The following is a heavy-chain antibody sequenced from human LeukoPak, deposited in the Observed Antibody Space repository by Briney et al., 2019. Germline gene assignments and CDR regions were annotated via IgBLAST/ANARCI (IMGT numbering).Heavy chain of an antibody. D-gene: IGHD1-7*01. CDR1: GGSTSSSSYY. Sequence: PSETLSLTCTVSGGSTSSSSYYWGWIRQPPGKGLEWIGSIYYSGSTYYNPSLKSRVTISVDTAKNQFSLKLSTGTAADTAVYYCAGRNGNYAPLDYWGQRTPVT. J-gene: IGHJ4*02. V-gene: IGHV4-39*01. CDR2: IYYSGST. CDR3: AGRNGNYAPLDY.